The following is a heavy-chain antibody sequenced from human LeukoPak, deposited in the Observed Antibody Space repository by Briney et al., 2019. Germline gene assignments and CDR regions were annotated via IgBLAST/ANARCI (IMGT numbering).Heavy chain of an antibody. Sequence: SETLSLTCAVSGGSISSGGYSWSWIRQPPGKGLEWIGYIYHSGSTYYNPSLKSRVTISVDRSENQFSLKLSSVTAADTAVYYCARSSGWDRFDYWGQGTLVTVSS. CDR1: GGSISSGGYS. D-gene: IGHD6-19*01. J-gene: IGHJ4*02. CDR3: ARSSGWDRFDY. CDR2: IYHSGST. V-gene: IGHV4-30-2*01.